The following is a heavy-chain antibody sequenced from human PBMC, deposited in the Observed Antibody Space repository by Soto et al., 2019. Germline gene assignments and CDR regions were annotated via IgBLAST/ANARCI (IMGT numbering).Heavy chain of an antibody. D-gene: IGHD3-22*01. CDR3: AHRIVTNNWFDP. CDR2: IYWDDNK. CDR1: GFSLSTSGVG. J-gene: IGHJ5*02. V-gene: IGHV2-5*02. Sequence: QITLKESGPTLVKPTQTLTLTCTFSGFSLSTSGVGVGWIRKPPGKALEWLALIYWDDNKRYSPSLKTRLTITKDTSKNQVVLTMTNMDPVDTATYYCAHRIVTNNWFDPWGQGTLVTVSS.